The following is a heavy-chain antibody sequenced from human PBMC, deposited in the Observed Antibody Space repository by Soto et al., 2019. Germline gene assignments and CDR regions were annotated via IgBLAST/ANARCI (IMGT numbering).Heavy chain of an antibody. CDR2: IHMDGRET. D-gene: IGHD3-16*01. CDR3: ARDADYIRGSYYDAYDL. V-gene: IGHV3-7*05. CDR1: GFSFPSNW. J-gene: IGHJ3*01. Sequence: PGGSLRLSCAASGFSFPSNWMTSVRQAPGKGLEWVANIHMDGRETNYVDSVKGRFTISRDDTNLYLQMSGLRADDTAIYYCARDADYIRGSYYDAYDLWGQGTMVTVSS.